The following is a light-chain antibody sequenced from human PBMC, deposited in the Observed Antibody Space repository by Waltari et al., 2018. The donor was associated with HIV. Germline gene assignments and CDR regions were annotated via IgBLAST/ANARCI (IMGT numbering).Light chain of an antibody. Sequence: QSALTQPASVSGSPGQSIAIACTGTTSDVGGYNYVSWFQQHPDEAPKFIIYEVSERPSSISGRFSGSKSANTASLTITGLQPEDEADYYCSSFTSDFTFVFGTGTRVTVL. CDR2: EVS. CDR1: TSDVGGYNY. J-gene: IGLJ1*01. V-gene: IGLV2-14*01. CDR3: SSFTSDFTFV.